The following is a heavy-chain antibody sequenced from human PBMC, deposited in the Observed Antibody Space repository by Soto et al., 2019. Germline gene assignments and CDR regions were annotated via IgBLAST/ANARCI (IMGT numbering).Heavy chain of an antibody. CDR2: IRAYNGNT. V-gene: IGHV1-18*04. D-gene: IGHD3-22*01. CDR1: GYTFTSYG. Sequence: QVQLVQSGAEVKKPGASVKVSCKASGYTFTSYGISWVRQAPGQGLEWMGWIRAYNGNTNYAQKLQGRVTMTTDTSTSTAYMELRSLRSDDTAVYYCARAPYYYDSSGYYYYYYGMDVWGQGTTVTVSS. J-gene: IGHJ6*02. CDR3: ARAPYYYDSSGYYYYYYGMDV.